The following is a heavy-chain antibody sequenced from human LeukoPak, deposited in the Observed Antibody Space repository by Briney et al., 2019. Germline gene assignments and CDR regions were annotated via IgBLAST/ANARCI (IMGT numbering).Heavy chain of an antibody. Sequence: GGSLRLSCAASGFTFSSYSMNWVRQAPGKGLEWVSYISSSSSTIYYADSVKGRFTISRDNAKNSLYLQMTSLRAEDTAVYYCARDFCSSTSCYSVYYYYYYMDVWGKGTTVTVSS. J-gene: IGHJ6*03. V-gene: IGHV3-48*04. CDR1: GFTFSSYS. CDR3: ARDFCSSTSCYSVYYYYYYMDV. CDR2: ISSSSSTI. D-gene: IGHD2-2*01.